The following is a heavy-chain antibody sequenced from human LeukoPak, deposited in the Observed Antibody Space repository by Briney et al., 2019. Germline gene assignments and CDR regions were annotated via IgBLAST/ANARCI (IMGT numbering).Heavy chain of an antibody. CDR2: IYYSGST. D-gene: IGHD4-17*01. CDR1: GGSISSYY. Sequence: SETLSLTCTVSGGSISSYYWSWIRQPPGKGLEWIGYIYYSGSTNYNPSLKSRVTISVDTSKNQFSLKLSSVTAADTAVYYCARVGGYDYGDYVYYYYYMDVWGKGTTVTVSS. J-gene: IGHJ6*03. V-gene: IGHV4-59*01. CDR3: ARVGGYDYGDYVYYYYYMDV.